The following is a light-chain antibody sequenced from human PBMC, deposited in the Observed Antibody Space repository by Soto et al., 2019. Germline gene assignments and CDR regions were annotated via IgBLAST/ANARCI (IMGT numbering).Light chain of an antibody. CDR2: EDN. CDR3: QSHDTTNVV. J-gene: IGLJ3*02. V-gene: IGLV6-57*02. CDR1: SGSIASNY. Sequence: NFMLTQPHSVSESPGKTVTISCTGSSGSIASNYVQWYQQRPGSAPTTVIYEDNKRPSGVPDRFSGSVDTSSNSASLIISGLKTEDEDDYYCQSHDTTNVVFGRGTKLTVL.